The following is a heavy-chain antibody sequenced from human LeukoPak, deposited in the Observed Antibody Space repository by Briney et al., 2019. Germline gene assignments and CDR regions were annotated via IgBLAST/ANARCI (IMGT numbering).Heavy chain of an antibody. Sequence: PSETLSLTCVVSTYSISDGYYRGWIRQPPGKGLEWIGSIYHSGSADYNPSLTSRVTISVDTSKNQFSLRLTSVTAADTAVYYCARNWATDYHFDYWGQGTLVTVSS. V-gene: IGHV4-38-2*01. CDR1: TYSISDGYY. D-gene: IGHD3-16*01. J-gene: IGHJ4*02. CDR3: ARNWATDYHFDY. CDR2: IYHSGSA.